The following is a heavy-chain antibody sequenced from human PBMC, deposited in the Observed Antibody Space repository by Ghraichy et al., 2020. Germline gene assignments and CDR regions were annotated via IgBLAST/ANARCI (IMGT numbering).Heavy chain of an antibody. CDR2: ISYDGSNK. CDR1: GFTFSSYG. Sequence: LSLTCAASGFTFSSYGMHWVRQAPGTGLEWVAVISYDGSNKYYADSVKGRFTISRDNSKNTLYLQMNSLRAEDTAVYYCAKGELGIPLDWGQGTLVTVSS. V-gene: IGHV3-30*18. CDR3: AKGELGIPLD. J-gene: IGHJ4*02. D-gene: IGHD7-27*01.